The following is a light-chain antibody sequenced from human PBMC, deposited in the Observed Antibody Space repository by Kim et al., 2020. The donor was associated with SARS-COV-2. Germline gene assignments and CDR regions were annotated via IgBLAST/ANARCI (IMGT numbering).Light chain of an antibody. J-gene: IGKJ1*01. V-gene: IGKV1-39*01. CDR1: QRVLNH. CDR2: GAS. CDR3: QQSHSTPRT. Sequence: TVIFPFLARQRVLNHFTWYQHTPGTAPQLLIYGASNLQTGVPPRFSGSGSGTRFTLTIYNFQPEDFATYYCQQSHSTPRTFGQGTKV.